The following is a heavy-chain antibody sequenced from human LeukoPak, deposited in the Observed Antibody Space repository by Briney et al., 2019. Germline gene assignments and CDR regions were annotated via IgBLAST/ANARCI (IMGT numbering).Heavy chain of an antibody. Sequence: PSQTLSLTCTVSGGSISSGSYYWSWIRQPAGKGLEWSGRIYTSGSTNYNPSLKSRVTISVDTSKNQFSLKLSSVTAADTAVYYCATRGPYYYYYYMDVWGKGTTVTVSS. CDR1: GGSISSGSYY. V-gene: IGHV4-61*02. D-gene: IGHD1/OR15-1a*01. J-gene: IGHJ6*03. CDR3: ATRGPYYYYYYMDV. CDR2: IYTSGST.